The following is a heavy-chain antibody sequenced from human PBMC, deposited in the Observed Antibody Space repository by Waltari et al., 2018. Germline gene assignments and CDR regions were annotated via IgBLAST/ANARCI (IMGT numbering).Heavy chain of an antibody. Sequence: EVQLVESGGGLVQPGGSLSLSCADSGFRFSSYWLTWVRQAPGKGLEWVASINEDGSEKQYVDSVKGRFTISRDNAKNSLYLQMNSLRADDTAVYYCARDSTRRFDYWGQGTLVTVSS. D-gene: IGHD6-6*01. CDR3: ARDSTRRFDY. CDR1: GFRFSSYW. V-gene: IGHV3-7*01. J-gene: IGHJ4*02. CDR2: INEDGSEK.